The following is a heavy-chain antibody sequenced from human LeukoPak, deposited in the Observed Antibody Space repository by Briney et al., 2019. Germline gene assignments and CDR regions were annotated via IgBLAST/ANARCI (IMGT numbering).Heavy chain of an antibody. V-gene: IGHV3-23*01. CDR1: VFTFSYYA. D-gene: IGHD3-22*01. CDR3: AKDRPNYYESNGHYYRLNGDY. J-gene: IGHJ4*02. Sequence: GGSLRLPCLPCVFTFSYYAMSWVRQAPGKGLEWVSSISSSGDVTFYTDPVNGRFTISRDDSKKTLYLQMNSLRAEDTAVYYCAKDRPNYYESNGHYYRLNGDYWGQGTLVTVSS. CDR2: ISSSGDVT.